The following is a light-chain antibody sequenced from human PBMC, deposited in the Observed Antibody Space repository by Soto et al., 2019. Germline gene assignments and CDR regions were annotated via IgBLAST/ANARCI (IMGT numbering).Light chain of an antibody. Sequence: ESVRTQSPGPLSASXXERETLSCRASQSVSIDLAWYQQTPGQAPRLLIYGASTRATGVPPTFSGSASGTEFTLTISSLQSEDFTVYYCQQYNKWPLTVGQGTKVDI. CDR1: QSVSID. J-gene: IGKJ1*01. CDR2: GAS. V-gene: IGKV3-15*01. CDR3: QQYNKWPLT.